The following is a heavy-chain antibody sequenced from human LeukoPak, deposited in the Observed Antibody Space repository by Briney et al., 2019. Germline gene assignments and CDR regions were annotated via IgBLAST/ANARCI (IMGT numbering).Heavy chain of an antibody. J-gene: IGHJ5*02. D-gene: IGHD6-19*01. Sequence: SETLSLTCTVSGGSISSYYWSWIRQPPGKGLEWIGYIYYSGSTNYNPSLKSRVTISVDTSKNQFSLQLNSVTPEDTAVYYCARAGQWLRFVWFDPWGQGTLVTVSS. CDR3: ARAGQWLRFVWFDP. CDR1: GGSISSYY. CDR2: IYYSGST. V-gene: IGHV4-59*12.